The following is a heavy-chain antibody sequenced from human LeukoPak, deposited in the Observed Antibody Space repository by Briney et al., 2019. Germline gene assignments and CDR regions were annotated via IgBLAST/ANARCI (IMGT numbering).Heavy chain of an antibody. Sequence: GRSLRLSCAASGFTFDDYAMHWVRQAPGKGLEWVSGISYNSDTIAYADSVKGRFTISRDNAKNSLYLQMNSLRAEDTAVYYCARGDSSSWYTCDYWGQGTLVTVSS. J-gene: IGHJ4*02. D-gene: IGHD6-13*01. CDR1: GFTFDDYA. CDR2: ISYNSDTI. CDR3: ARGDSSSWYTCDY. V-gene: IGHV3-9*01.